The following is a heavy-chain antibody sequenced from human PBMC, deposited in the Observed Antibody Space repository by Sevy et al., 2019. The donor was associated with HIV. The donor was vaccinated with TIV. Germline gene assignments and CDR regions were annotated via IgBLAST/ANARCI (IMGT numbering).Heavy chain of an antibody. CDR2: INPKSGAT. CDR1: GYTFSDSGYY. J-gene: IGHJ6*02. V-gene: IGHV1-2*02. CDR3: ARESYDFWTGPVDYDYGMDV. Sequence: ASVRVSCKASGYTFSDSGYYVHWVRQAPGQGLEWMGWINPKSGATNYAQKFQGRVTMTRDTSVSTAIMELNRLTSDDTAVYYCARESYDFWTGPVDYDYGMDVWGQGTTVTVSS. D-gene: IGHD3-3*01.